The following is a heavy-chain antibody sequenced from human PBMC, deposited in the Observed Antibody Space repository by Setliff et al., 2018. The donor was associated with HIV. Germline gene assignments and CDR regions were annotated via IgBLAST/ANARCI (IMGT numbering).Heavy chain of an antibody. J-gene: IGHJ3*02. CDR1: GGTFSSYT. CDR3: ARAEMATIVAFDI. V-gene: IGHV1-69*02. Sequence: ASVKVSCKASGGTFSSYTISWVRQAPGRGLEWMGRIIPILGIANYAQKFQGKVTITADKSTSTAYMELSSLRSEDTAVYYCARAEMATIVAFDIWGQGTMVTVSS. CDR2: IIPILGIA. D-gene: IGHD5-12*01.